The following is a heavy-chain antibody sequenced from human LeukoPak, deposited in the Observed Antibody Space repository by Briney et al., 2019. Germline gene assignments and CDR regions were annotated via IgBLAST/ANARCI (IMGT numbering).Heavy chain of an antibody. Sequence: HPGRSLRLSSAAAGFAFSYYAMHWVRQAPGKGLEWVAVISYDGSEKYYAESVRGRFTISRDNSKNTVSLQMKSLRDEDTALYYCTKLPLVGREGVDFWGQGTRVTVSS. D-gene: IGHD1-7*01. V-gene: IGHV3-30*04. J-gene: IGHJ4*02. CDR2: ISYDGSEK. CDR1: GFAFSYYA. CDR3: TKLPLVGREGVDF.